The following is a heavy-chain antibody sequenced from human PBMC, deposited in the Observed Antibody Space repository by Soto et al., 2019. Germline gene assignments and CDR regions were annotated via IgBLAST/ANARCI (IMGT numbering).Heavy chain of an antibody. CDR1: GYTFTSYA. CDR3: AVGYCSGGSCTRRQNWFDP. Sequence: ASVKVSCKASGYTFTSYAMHWVRQAPGQRLEWMGWINAGNGNTKYSQKFQGRVTITRDTSASTAYMELSSLRSDDTAVYYCAVGYCSGGSCTRRQNWFDPWGQGTLVTVSS. J-gene: IGHJ5*02. CDR2: INAGNGNT. V-gene: IGHV1-3*01. D-gene: IGHD2-15*01.